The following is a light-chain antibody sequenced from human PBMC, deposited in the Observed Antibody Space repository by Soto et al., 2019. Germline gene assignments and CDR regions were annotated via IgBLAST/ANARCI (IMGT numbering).Light chain of an antibody. CDR2: AAS. V-gene: IGKV1-39*01. CDR1: QSIRSY. Sequence: DIQMTQSPSSLSAVVGDRVTITCRTSQSIRSYLNWYQQKSGKAPKLLISAASNLQSGVPYRFSGSGSGTDVTLTISSLQPEDVATYYCQHSHSTPRITFGQGTRLEIK. J-gene: IGKJ5*01. CDR3: QHSHSTPRIT.